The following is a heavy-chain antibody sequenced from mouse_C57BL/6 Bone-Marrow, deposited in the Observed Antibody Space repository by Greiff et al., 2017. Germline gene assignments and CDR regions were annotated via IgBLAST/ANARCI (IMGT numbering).Heavy chain of an antibody. CDR1: GFNIKDYY. J-gene: IGHJ3*01. Sequence: EVKLMESGAELVRPGASVKLSCTASGFNIKDYYMNWVKQRPEQGLEWIGRIDPEDGDTEYAPKFQGKATMTADTSSNTAYLQLSSLTAEDTAVYYCTTPFTTVVATRAYWGQGTLVTVSA. V-gene: IGHV14-1*01. CDR3: TTPFTTVVATRAY. CDR2: IDPEDGDT. D-gene: IGHD1-1*01.